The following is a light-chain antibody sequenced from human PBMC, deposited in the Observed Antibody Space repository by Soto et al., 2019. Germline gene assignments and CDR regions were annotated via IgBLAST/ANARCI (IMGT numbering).Light chain of an antibody. J-gene: IGKJ4*01. V-gene: IGKV1-12*01. Sequence: DIQMTQSPSSVSASVGDRVTITCRASQGISNWLAWYQQQPGKAPKLLIYGASSLQSGVPSRFSGGGSGTHLTLIISSLQPEDFATYYCQQTNTFLPLTFGVGTKVEI. CDR2: GAS. CDR3: QQTNTFLPLT. CDR1: QGISNW.